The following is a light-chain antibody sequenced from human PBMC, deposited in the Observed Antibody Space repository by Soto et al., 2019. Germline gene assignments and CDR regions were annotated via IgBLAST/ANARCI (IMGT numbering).Light chain of an antibody. V-gene: IGKV3-15*01. CDR2: SAS. J-gene: IGKJ4*01. CDR1: QSVSNN. Sequence: EIVMTQSPATLSVSPGERATLSCRASQSVSNNLAWYQQKPGQAPRLLIYSASTRATGIPARFSGSASGTEFALTISSLPSEDFAGYCCQQYNEWPLTFGGGTKVE. CDR3: QQYNEWPLT.